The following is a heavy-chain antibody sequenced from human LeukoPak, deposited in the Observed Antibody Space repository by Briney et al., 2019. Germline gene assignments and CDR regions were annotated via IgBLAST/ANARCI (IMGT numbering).Heavy chain of an antibody. CDR3: AKQESWSNFDS. J-gene: IGHJ4*02. Sequence: PGGSLRLSCAASGFTFSSYAMSWVRQAPGKRLEWVSAISGSGGSTFSADSVKGRFTISRDNSKNTLYLQMNSLRAEDTAVYYCAKQESWSNFDSWGQGTLVTVSS. CDR1: GFTFSSYA. V-gene: IGHV3-23*01. D-gene: IGHD2-15*01. CDR2: ISGSGGST.